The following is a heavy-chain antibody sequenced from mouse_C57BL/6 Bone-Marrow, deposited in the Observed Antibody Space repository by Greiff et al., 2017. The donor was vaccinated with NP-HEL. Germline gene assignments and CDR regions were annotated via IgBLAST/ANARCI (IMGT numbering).Heavy chain of an antibody. CDR1: GFTFSNYW. CDR3: IPYYSNYSWFAY. CDR2: IRSKSDNYAT. V-gene: IGHV6-3*01. J-gene: IGHJ3*01. D-gene: IGHD2-5*01. Sequence: EVTLVESGGGLVQPGGSMKLSCAASGFTFSNYWMNWVRQSPEKGLEWVAQIRSKSDNYATPYAESVKGRFTISRDDSKSSVYLQMTNLRAKATGIYYFIPYYSNYSWFAYWGQGTLVTVSA.